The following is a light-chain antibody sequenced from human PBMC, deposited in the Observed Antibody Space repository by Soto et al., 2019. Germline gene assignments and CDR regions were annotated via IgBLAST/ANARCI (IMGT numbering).Light chain of an antibody. CDR2: EVN. CDR1: SSDVGSDNL. V-gene: IGLV2-23*02. Sequence: QSVLTQPASVSGSPGQPITISCTGTSSDVGSDNLVSWYQHHPGKAPKLIIYEVNQRPSGVSNRFSGSKSGNTASLTISGLQAEDEADYFCCSYAGTRTYLFGTGTKVTVL. CDR3: CSYAGTRTYL. J-gene: IGLJ1*01.